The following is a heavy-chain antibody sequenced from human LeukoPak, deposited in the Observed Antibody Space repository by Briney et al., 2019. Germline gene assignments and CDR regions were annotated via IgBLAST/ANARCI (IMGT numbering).Heavy chain of an antibody. Sequence: SVKVSCKASGGTFSSYTISWVRQAPGRGLEWMGRIIPILGIANYAQKFQGRVTITADKSTSTAYMELSSLRSEDTAVHYCARSARSMDVWGKGTTVTVSS. CDR2: IIPILGIA. CDR1: GGTFSSYT. V-gene: IGHV1-69*02. J-gene: IGHJ6*03. CDR3: ARSARSMDV.